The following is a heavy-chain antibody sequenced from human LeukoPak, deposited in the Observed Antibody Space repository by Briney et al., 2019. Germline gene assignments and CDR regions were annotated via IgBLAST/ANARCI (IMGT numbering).Heavy chain of an antibody. Sequence: ASVKVSCKASGGTFISYAISWVRQAPGQGLEWMGRIIPILGIANYAQKFQGRVTITADKSTSTAYMELSSLRSEDTAVYYCARIVYCSSSSCSDGGMDVWGQGTTVTVSS. D-gene: IGHD2-2*01. J-gene: IGHJ6*02. CDR2: IIPILGIA. CDR3: ARIVYCSSSSCSDGGMDV. CDR1: GGTFISYA. V-gene: IGHV1-69*04.